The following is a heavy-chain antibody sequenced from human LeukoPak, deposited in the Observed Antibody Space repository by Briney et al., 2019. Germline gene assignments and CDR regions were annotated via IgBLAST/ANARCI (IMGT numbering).Heavy chain of an antibody. D-gene: IGHD6-13*01. Sequence: GGSLRLSCAASGFTFDDYAMHWVRHAPGKGLEWVSGISWNSGSIGYADSVKGRFTISRDNAKNSLYLQMNSLRAEDTALYYCARVAAAGHYYYYGMDVWGQGTTVTVSS. V-gene: IGHV3-9*01. CDR1: GFTFDDYA. J-gene: IGHJ6*02. CDR3: ARVAAAGHYYYYGMDV. CDR2: ISWNSGSI.